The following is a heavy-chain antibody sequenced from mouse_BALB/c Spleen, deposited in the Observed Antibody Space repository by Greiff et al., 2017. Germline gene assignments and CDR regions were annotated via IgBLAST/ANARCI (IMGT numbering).Heavy chain of an antibody. Sequence: EVKLVESGGGLVKPGGSLKLSCAASGFTFSSYAMSWVRQTPEKRLEWVASISSGGSTYYPDSVKGRFTISRDNARNILYLQMSSLRSEDTAMYYCARTYYGSSYGAYWGQGTLVTVSA. D-gene: IGHD1-1*01. CDR1: GFTFSSYA. CDR3: ARTYYGSSYGAY. J-gene: IGHJ3*01. CDR2: ISSGGST. V-gene: IGHV5-6-5*01.